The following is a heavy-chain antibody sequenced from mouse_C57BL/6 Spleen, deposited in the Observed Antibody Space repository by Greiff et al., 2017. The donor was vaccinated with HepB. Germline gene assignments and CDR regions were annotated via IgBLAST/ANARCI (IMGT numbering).Heavy chain of an antibody. Sequence: VQLQQSGAELVKPGASVKMSCKASGYTFTSYWITWVKQRPGQGLEWIGDIYPGSGSTNYNEKFKSKATLTVDTSSSTAYMQLSSLTSEDSAVYYCASSYYYGSSSGWYFDVWGTGTTVTVSS. CDR2: IYPGSGST. D-gene: IGHD1-1*01. CDR1: GYTFTSYW. J-gene: IGHJ1*03. CDR3: ASSYYYGSSSGWYFDV. V-gene: IGHV1-55*01.